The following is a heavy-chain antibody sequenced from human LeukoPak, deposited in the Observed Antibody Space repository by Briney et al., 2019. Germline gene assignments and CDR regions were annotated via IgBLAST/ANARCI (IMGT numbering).Heavy chain of an antibody. D-gene: IGHD1-14*01. CDR1: GFTFSSYA. V-gene: IGHV3-30-3*01. J-gene: IGHJ6*03. CDR3: ARDSENNPCYYYYMDV. Sequence: PGGSLRLSCAASGFTFSSYAMHWVRQAPGKGLEWVAVISYDGTNKYYADSVKGRFTISRDNSKNTLYLQVNSLRAEDTAVYYCARDSENNPCYYYYMDVWGKGTTVTVSS. CDR2: ISYDGTNK.